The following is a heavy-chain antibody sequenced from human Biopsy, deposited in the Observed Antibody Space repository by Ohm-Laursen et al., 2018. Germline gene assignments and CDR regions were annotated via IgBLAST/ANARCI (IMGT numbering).Heavy chain of an antibody. V-gene: IGHV4-59*01. Sequence: SDTLSLTCTVSGDSISSYYWSWIRQPPGQGLQWIGYVYYTGSTDYNPSLQRRVTISVDTSKHHFSLRLRSVTPADTAIYYCARDRGYYSDRTVPGYFDLWGRGTLVTVSS. J-gene: IGHJ2*01. CDR3: ARDRGYYSDRTVPGYFDL. CDR2: VYYTGST. CDR1: GDSISSYY. D-gene: IGHD3-22*01.